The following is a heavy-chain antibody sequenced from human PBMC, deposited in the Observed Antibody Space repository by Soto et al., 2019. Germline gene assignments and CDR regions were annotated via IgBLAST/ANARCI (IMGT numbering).Heavy chain of an antibody. D-gene: IGHD3-9*01. J-gene: IGHJ6*03. CDR3: ARGYYDILTGYYAYYYYYYMDV. CDR2: IYYSGST. Sequence: SETLSLTCTVSGGSISSYYWSWIRQPPGKGLEWIGYIYYSGSTNYNPSLKSRVTISVDTSKNQFSLKLSSVTAADTAVYYCARGYYDILTGYYAYYYYYYMDVWAKGPRSPSP. V-gene: IGHV4-59*08. CDR1: GGSISSYY.